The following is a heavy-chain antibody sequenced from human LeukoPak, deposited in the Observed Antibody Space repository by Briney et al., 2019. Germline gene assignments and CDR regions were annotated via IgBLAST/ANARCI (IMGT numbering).Heavy chain of an antibody. J-gene: IGHJ5*02. CDR1: GYSFSNYG. CDR2: ISGYTGET. Sequence: ASVKVSCKASGYSFSNYGISWVRQAPGQGLEWMGWISGYTGETKYAEKFQGRVTMTTDTATTTAYMDVKNLTSNDTALYYCMRAPLDFGTRSWRRYKWFDPWGQGTLVIVSA. CDR3: MRAPLDFGTRSWRRYKWFDP. V-gene: IGHV1-18*04. D-gene: IGHD6-13*01.